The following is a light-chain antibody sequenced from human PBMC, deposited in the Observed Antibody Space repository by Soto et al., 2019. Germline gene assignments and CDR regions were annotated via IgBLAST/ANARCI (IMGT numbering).Light chain of an antibody. CDR2: GAS. CDR3: QQYDSLPLT. Sequence: EIVMTQSPATLSVSPGERATFSCRASQSVSSNLAWYQEKPGQAPRLLIYGASTRATGIPARFSGSGSGTEFTLTISSLQYEDFAVYYCQQYDSLPLTFGGGTKVEIK. CDR1: QSVSSN. V-gene: IGKV3-15*01. J-gene: IGKJ4*01.